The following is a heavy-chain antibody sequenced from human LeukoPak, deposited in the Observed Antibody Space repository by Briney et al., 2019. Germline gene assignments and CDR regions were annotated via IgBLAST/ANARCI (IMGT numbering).Heavy chain of an antibody. V-gene: IGHV1-2*02. Sequence: PAASVKVSCKASGYTFTGYYMHWVRQAPGQGLEWMGWINPNSGGTNYAQKFQGRVTMTRDTSISTAYMELSRLRSDDTAVYYCARTAVGSSGSSFYFDYWGQGTLVTVSS. CDR2: INPNSGGT. J-gene: IGHJ4*02. D-gene: IGHD1-26*01. CDR3: ARTAVGSSGSSFYFDY. CDR1: GYTFTGYY.